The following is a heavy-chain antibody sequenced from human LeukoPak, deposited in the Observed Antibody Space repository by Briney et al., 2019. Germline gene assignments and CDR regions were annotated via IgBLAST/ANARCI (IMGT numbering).Heavy chain of an antibody. CDR1: GGSISSSSYY. V-gene: IGHV4-39*01. Sequence: PSETLSLTCTVSGGSISSSSYYWGWIRQPPGTGLEWIGSIYYSGSTYYNPSLKSRVTISVDTSKNQFSLKLSSVTAADTAVYYCARLGERSSGCRYWGQGTLVTVSS. CDR2: IYYSGST. CDR3: ARLGERSSGCRY. J-gene: IGHJ4*02. D-gene: IGHD6-19*01.